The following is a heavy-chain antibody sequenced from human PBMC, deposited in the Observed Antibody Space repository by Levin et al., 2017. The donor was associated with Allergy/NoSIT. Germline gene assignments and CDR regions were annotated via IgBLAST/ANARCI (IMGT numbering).Heavy chain of an antibody. V-gene: IGHV3-30*04. Sequence: SGGSLRLSCAASGFTFSSYAMHWVRQAPGKGLEWVAVISYDGSNKYYADSVKGRFTISRDNSKNTLYLQMNSLRAEDTAVYYCARALYDWGVPGPYYYYYGIDVWGQGTTVTVSS. CDR2: ISYDGSNK. D-gene: IGHD3-16*01. J-gene: IGHJ6*02. CDR1: GFTFSSYA. CDR3: ARALYDWGVPGPYYYYYGIDV.